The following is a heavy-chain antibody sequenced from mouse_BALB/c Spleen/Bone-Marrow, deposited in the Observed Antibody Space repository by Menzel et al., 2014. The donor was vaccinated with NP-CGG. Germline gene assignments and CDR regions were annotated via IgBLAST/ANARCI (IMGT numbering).Heavy chain of an antibody. D-gene: IGHD1-1*01. V-gene: IGHV14-3*02. CDR2: IDPANGNT. CDR1: GFNIKDTY. Sequence: VQLKQSGAELVKPGASVKLSCTASGFNIKDTYMHWVKQRPEQGLEWIGRIDPANGNTKYDPKYQGKATITADTSSNTAYLRLSSLTSEDTAVYYCASYYYGRYFDVWGAGTTVTVSS. CDR3: ASYYYGRYFDV. J-gene: IGHJ1*01.